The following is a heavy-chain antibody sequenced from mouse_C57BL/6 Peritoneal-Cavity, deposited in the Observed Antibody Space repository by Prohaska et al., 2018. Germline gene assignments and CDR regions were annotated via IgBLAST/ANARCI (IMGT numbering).Heavy chain of an antibody. J-gene: IGHJ2*01. V-gene: IGHV1-55*01. Sequence: WITWVKQRPGQGLEWIGDIYPGSGSTNYNEKFKSKATLTVDTSSSTAYMQLSSLTSEYSAVYYCARYYSNYFDYWGQGTTLTVSS. D-gene: IGHD2-5*01. CDR3: ARYYSNYFDY. CDR2: IYPGSGST. CDR1: W.